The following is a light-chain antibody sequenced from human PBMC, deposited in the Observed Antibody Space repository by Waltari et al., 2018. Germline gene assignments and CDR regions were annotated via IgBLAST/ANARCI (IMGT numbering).Light chain of an antibody. CDR3: QQRDSWPLT. CDR2: DVS. V-gene: IGKV3-11*01. CDR1: QTIGSQ. Sequence: EIVLTQSPATLSLSPGERATLSCRASQTIGSQLAWYQQKPGQAPRLLISDVSNRATVIPVRFSGSGSGTDFTLTISSLEPEDFAVYYCQQRDSWPLTFGQGTKVEI. J-gene: IGKJ1*01.